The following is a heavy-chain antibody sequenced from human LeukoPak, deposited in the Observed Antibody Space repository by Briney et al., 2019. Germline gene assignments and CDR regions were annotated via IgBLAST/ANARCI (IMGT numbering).Heavy chain of an antibody. CDR1: EFTFSSYA. CDR2: ISGSGGNT. Sequence: PGGSLRLSCAASEFTFSSYAMNWVRQAPGKGLEWVSTISGSGGNTYYADSVKGRFTISRDDSKNTLYLQMNSLRAEDTAVYYCAKNVFGYSYGNFDYWGQGTLVTVSS. CDR3: AKNVFGYSYGNFDY. D-gene: IGHD5-18*01. V-gene: IGHV3-23*01. J-gene: IGHJ4*02.